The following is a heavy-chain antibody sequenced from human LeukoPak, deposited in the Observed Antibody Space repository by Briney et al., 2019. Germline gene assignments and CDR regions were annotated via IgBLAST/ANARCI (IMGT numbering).Heavy chain of an antibody. D-gene: IGHD1-26*01. CDR2: ISDNGDNT. J-gene: IGHJ4*02. Sequence: PGRSLRLSCAASGFTFSSYAMHWVRQAPGEGLEYVSTISDNGDNTCYADSVKGRFIISRDNSKNTLYLQMNSLRVEDTAVYYCIKDLSGTWSFDYWGQGTLLIVSS. V-gene: IGHV3-64D*08. CDR1: GFTFSSYA. CDR3: IKDLSGTWSFDY.